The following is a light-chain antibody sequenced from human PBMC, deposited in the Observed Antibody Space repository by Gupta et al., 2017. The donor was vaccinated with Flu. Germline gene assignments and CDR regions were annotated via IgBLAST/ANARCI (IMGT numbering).Light chain of an antibody. CDR2: KRS. CDR3: RQMKPFPYA. Sequence: PAYSYCSASHSRRHSDGKTYLSWLQQRPGQPPRLLIYKRSNRASGVPDRFSGSGAGTDFTLKISSAAGEDVRIYYCRQMKPFPYALGQRTKLGIK. CDR1: HSRRHSDGKTY. V-gene: IGKV2-24*01. J-gene: IGKJ2*01.